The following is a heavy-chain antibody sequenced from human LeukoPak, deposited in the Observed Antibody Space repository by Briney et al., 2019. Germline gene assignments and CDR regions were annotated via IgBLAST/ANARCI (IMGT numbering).Heavy chain of an antibody. CDR2: ISWNSGSI. V-gene: IGHV3-9*01. Sequence: GGSLRLSCAASGFTFGDYAMHWVRQAPGKGLEWVSGISWNSGSIGYADSVKGRFTISRDNAKNSLYLRMNSLRAEDTALYYCAKDRHYDILTGYPKYFQHWGQGTLVTVSS. D-gene: IGHD3-9*01. J-gene: IGHJ1*01. CDR3: AKDRHYDILTGYPKYFQH. CDR1: GFTFGDYA.